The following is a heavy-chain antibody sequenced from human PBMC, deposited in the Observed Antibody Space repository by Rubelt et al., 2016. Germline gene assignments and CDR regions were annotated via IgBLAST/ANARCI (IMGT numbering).Heavy chain of an antibody. J-gene: IGHJ6*02. CDR1: GGSFSGYY. V-gene: IGHV4-34*01. D-gene: IGHD6-13*01. CDR2: INHHGST. CDR3: ASSAAGTGYYYYYGMDV. Sequence: QVQLQQWGAGLLKPSETLSLTCAVYGGSFSGYYWSWIRQPPGKGLEWIGEINHHGSTNYNPSLECRVTKSGDTSKNQFSRKLRFVTAADTAVYYCASSAAGTGYYYYYGMDVWGQGTTVTVSS.